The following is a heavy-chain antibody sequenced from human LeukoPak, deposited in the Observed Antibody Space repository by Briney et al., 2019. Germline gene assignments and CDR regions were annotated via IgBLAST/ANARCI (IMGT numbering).Heavy chain of an antibody. J-gene: IGHJ2*01. Sequence: SETLSLTCTVSGGFISSSSYYWGWIRQPPGKGLEWIGSIYYSGSTYYNPSLKSRVTISVDTSKNQFSLKLSSVTAADTAVYYCARVAYSNYVGYAYRYFDLWGRGTLVTVSS. V-gene: IGHV4-39*07. CDR2: IYYSGST. CDR3: ARVAYSNYVGYAYRYFDL. CDR1: GGFISSSSYY. D-gene: IGHD4-11*01.